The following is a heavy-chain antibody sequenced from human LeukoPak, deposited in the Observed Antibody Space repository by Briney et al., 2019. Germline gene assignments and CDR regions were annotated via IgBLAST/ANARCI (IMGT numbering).Heavy chain of an antibody. CDR3: ARGPYYDFWSGYWARDYYYGMDV. Sequence: SETLSLTCAVSGGSIGSGGYSWSWIRQPPGKGLEWIGYIYHSGSTYYNPSLKSRVTISVDRSKNQFSLKLSSVTAADTAVYYCARGPYYDFWSGYWARDYYYGMDVWGQGTTVTVSS. CDR2: IYHSGST. D-gene: IGHD3-3*01. V-gene: IGHV4-30-2*01. J-gene: IGHJ6*02. CDR1: GGSIGSGGYS.